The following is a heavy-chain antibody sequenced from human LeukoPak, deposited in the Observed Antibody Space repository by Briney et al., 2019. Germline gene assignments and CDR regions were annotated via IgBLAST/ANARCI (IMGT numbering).Heavy chain of an antibody. Sequence: SSETLSLTCAVYGGSFSGYYWSWIRQPPGKGLEWIGSIYHSGSTYYNPSLKSRVTISVDTSKNQFSLKLSSVTAADTAVYYCARVRAGAVDYWGQGTLVTVSS. J-gene: IGHJ4*02. V-gene: IGHV4-34*01. CDR2: IYHSGST. D-gene: IGHD4/OR15-4a*01. CDR3: ARVRAGAVDY. CDR1: GGSFSGYY.